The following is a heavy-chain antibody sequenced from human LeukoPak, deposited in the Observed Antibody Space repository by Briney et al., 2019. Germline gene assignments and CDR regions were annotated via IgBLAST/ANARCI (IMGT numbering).Heavy chain of an antibody. CDR2: NGWDEDK. D-gene: IGHD3-22*01. Sequence: SGPTLAHPTQPLTLTCTFSGFSLGTSAMRGSWIRQPPAKALEWLAPNGWDEDKFYKTSLKTRLTISKDTSKNQVVLTMTNMDPVDTATYYCARTYDRSGYLFDYWGQGTLVTVSS. CDR1: GFSLGTSAMR. V-gene: IGHV2-70*04. CDR3: ARTYDRSGYLFDY. J-gene: IGHJ4*02.